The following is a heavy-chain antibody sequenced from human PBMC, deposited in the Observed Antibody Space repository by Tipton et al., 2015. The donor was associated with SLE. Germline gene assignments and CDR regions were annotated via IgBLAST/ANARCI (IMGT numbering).Heavy chain of an antibody. V-gene: IGHV4-59*01. Sequence: TLSLTCTVSGGSISGYYWSRIRQSPGKGLEWIGYIYYSGSTNYSPSLKSRVTISVDTSKNQFSLKVTSVTAADTAVYYCARVKHCGGDCYPTPNYYSFYHMDVWGQGTTVTVSS. CDR2: IYYSGST. CDR1: GGSISGYY. J-gene: IGHJ6*02. D-gene: IGHD2-21*01. CDR3: ARVKHCGGDCYPTPNYYSFYHMDV.